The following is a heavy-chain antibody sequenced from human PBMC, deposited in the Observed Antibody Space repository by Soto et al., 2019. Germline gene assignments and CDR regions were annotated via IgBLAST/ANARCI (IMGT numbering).Heavy chain of an antibody. CDR1: GFTFSRYW. J-gene: IGHJ4*02. Sequence: PGGSLRLSCAASGFTFSRYWTNWVRQAPGKGLEWVSAISAGGSNTNYADSVKGRFTISSDNSKNTLYLQMNGLRADDTAVYYCAKEYSTSFDYWGQGTPVTVSS. CDR2: ISAGGSNT. V-gene: IGHV3-23*01. D-gene: IGHD6-6*01. CDR3: AKEYSTSFDY.